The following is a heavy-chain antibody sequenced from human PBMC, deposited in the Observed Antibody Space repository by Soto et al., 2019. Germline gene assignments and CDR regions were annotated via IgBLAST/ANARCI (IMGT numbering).Heavy chain of an antibody. CDR3: ARGSCSSTSCYKEYYFDL. CDR2: IIPMFGTS. J-gene: IGHJ4*02. D-gene: IGHD2-2*02. CDR1: GGTFSGYA. Sequence: QVQLVQSGAAVKKPGSSVKVSCKASGGTFSGYAISWVRQAPGQGLDWMGEIIPMFGTSNYAQKFQGRGTISADESTSTAYRELSSLRSEDTAVYYCARGSCSSTSCYKEYYFDLWGKGTLVTVSS. V-gene: IGHV1-69*01.